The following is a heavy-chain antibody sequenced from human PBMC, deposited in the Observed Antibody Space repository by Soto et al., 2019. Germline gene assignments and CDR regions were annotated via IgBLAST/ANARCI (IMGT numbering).Heavy chain of an antibody. CDR2: IYYSGST. CDR1: GGSISSYY. D-gene: IGHD3-22*01. Sequence: SETLSLTCTVSGGSISSYYWSWIRQPPGKGLEWIGYIYYSGSTNYNPSLKSRVTISVDTSKNQFSLKLSSVTAADTAVYYCACDAGHYDGSGSFFDYWGQGTLVTVSS. J-gene: IGHJ4*02. CDR3: ACDAGHYDGSGSFFDY. V-gene: IGHV4-59*01.